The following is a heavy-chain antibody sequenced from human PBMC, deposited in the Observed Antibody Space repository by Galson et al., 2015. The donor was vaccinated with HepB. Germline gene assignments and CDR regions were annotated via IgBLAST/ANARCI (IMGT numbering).Heavy chain of an antibody. CDR3: ARLSVSRSNWFDP. J-gene: IGHJ5*02. CDR2: TYSGGTT. V-gene: IGHV3-53*01. CDR1: GFIVSNNY. Sequence: SLRLSCAASGFIVSNNYMSWVRQAPGKGPEWVSVTYSGGTTYYADSVKGRFTISRDKSKNTLYLQMNSLRVEDTAVYYCARLSVSRSNWFDPWGQGTLVNVS. D-gene: IGHD2-8*01.